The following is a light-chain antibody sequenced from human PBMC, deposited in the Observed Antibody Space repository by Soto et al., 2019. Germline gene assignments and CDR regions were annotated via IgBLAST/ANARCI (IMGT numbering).Light chain of an antibody. CDR1: ETISTD. CDR2: GAS. Sequence: ISMTQSPATLSVSPGGRVTLSCGASETISTDLAWYHHRPGQAPRLLIYGASTRAPGVPARFSGSGSGTDFSLAITNLQPEDFGLYYCQHYHNSPRTFXQGTKVDIK. CDR3: QHYHNSPRT. J-gene: IGKJ2*01. V-gene: IGKV3-15*01.